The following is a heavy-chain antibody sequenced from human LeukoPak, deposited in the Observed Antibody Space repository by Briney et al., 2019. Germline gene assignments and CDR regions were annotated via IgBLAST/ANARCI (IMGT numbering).Heavy chain of an antibody. Sequence: GGSLRLSCAASGFAFSDSDMYWVRQAPGKGLEWVGRIRSKANNYATAYAVSVKGRFTISRDDSKNTAHLQMNRLKTEDTAVYYCASTGYYYGSGSYYPQGLFDYWGQGTLVTVSS. D-gene: IGHD3-10*01. CDR1: GFAFSDSD. V-gene: IGHV3-73*01. CDR3: ASTGYYYGSGSYYPQGLFDY. CDR2: IRSKANNYAT. J-gene: IGHJ4*02.